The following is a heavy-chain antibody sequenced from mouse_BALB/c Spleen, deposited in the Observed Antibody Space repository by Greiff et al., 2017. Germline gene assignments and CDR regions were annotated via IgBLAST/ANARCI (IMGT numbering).Heavy chain of an antibody. J-gene: IGHJ3*01. Sequence: EVQRVESGGGLVKPGGSLKLSCAASGFTFSSYAMSWVRQSPEKRLEWVAEISSGGSYTYYPDTVTGRFTISRDNAKNTLYMEMSSLRSEDTAMYYCARLRSGKDGFAYWGQGTLVTVSA. CDR2: ISSGGSYT. D-gene: IGHD1-1*01. CDR3: ARLRSGKDGFAY. V-gene: IGHV5-9-4*01. CDR1: GFTFSSYA.